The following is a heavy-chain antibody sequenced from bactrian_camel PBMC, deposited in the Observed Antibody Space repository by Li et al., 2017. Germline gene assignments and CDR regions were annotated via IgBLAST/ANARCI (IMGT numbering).Heavy chain of an antibody. Sequence: VQLVESGGGSVEAGGSLRLSCVVSGYSYSADCMVWFRQRSGEEREAVATYDSDGTTDYADSVQGRFTVSRDNANNTVNLMMNSLKPEDTAMYYCAVGHWGGGVCSPAAGYWGQGTQVTVS. V-gene: IGHV3S53*01. CDR3: AVGHWGGGVCSPAAGY. CDR2: YDSDGTT. J-gene: IGHJ6*01. CDR1: GYSYSADC. D-gene: IGHD5*01.